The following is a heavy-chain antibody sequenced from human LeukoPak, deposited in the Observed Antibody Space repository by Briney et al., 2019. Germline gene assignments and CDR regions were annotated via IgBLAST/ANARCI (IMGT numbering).Heavy chain of an antibody. CDR2: ISYDGSNK. J-gene: IGHJ4*02. V-gene: IGHV3-30*18. CDR3: AKLGNTASDY. CDR1: GFTFSSYG. D-gene: IGHD5-18*01. Sequence: PGGSLRLSCAASGFTFSSYGMHWVRQAPGKGLEWVAVISYDGSNKYYAGSVKGRFTISRDNSKNTLYLQMNSLRAEDTAVYYCAKLGNTASDYWGQGTLVTVSS.